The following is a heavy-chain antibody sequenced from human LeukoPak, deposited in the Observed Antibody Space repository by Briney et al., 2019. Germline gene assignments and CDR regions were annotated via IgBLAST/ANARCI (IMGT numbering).Heavy chain of an antibody. CDR1: GFTFDDYG. CDR2: ISSSSSYI. D-gene: IGHD3-10*02. Sequence: GGSLRLSCAASGFTFDDYGMSWVRQAPGKGLEWVSFISSSSSYIYYADSLKGRFTISRDNAKNSLYLQMNSLRAEDTAVYYCAELGITMIGGVWGKGTTVTISS. V-gene: IGHV3-21*01. J-gene: IGHJ6*04. CDR3: AELGITMIGGV.